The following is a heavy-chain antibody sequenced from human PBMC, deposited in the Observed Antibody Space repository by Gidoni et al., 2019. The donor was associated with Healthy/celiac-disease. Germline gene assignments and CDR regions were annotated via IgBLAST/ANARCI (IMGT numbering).Heavy chain of an antibody. CDR1: GFTFSSYA. CDR3: ARSKNRGYNWNYDYYYYYMDV. D-gene: IGHD1-7*01. Sequence: QVQLVESGGGVVQPGRSLRLSCAASGFTFSSYAMHWVRQDPGKGLEWVAVISYDGSNKYYADSVKGRFTISRDNSKNTLYLQMNSLRAEDTAVYYCARSKNRGYNWNYDYYYYYMDVWGKGTTVTVSS. V-gene: IGHV3-30-3*01. J-gene: IGHJ6*03. CDR2: ISYDGSNK.